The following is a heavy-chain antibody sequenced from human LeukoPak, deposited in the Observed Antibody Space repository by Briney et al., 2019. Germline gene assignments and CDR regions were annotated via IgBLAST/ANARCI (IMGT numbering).Heavy chain of an antibody. Sequence: ASVKVSCKASGYSFNTYYMNWVRPAPGQGLEWLGWINTDSGGTNYAQKFLGRVTMTRDKANSTAYLELSGLRSDDTAVYYCSRHVVTLVRGVNNRKEDWFDPWGQGTLVSVSS. J-gene: IGHJ5*02. D-gene: IGHD3-10*01. CDR2: INTDSGGT. CDR3: SRHVVTLVRGVNNRKEDWFDP. CDR1: GYSFNTYY. V-gene: IGHV1-2*02.